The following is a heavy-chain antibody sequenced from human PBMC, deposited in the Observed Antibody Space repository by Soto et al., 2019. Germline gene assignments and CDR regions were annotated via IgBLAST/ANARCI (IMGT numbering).Heavy chain of an antibody. CDR1: GFTFGSYA. Sequence: PWGSLRLSCAASGFTFGSYAIIFCRHSPGKGLEWVSAISGSGGSTYYADSVKGRFTISRDNSKNTLYLQMNSLRAEDTAVYYCAKDLRFGGPFILPWGQGTLVTVS. V-gene: IGHV3-23*01. CDR3: AKDLRFGGPFILP. J-gene: IGHJ5*02. D-gene: IGHD3-10*01. CDR2: ISGSGGST.